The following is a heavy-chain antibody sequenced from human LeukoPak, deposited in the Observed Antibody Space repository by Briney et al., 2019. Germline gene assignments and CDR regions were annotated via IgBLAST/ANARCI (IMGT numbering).Heavy chain of an antibody. CDR3: AKDDSMTLDHFDS. CDR2: INHSGGHK. V-gene: IGHV3-23*01. Sequence: PGGSLRLSCAASAFTFNRFAMSWVRQAPGKGLEWVSGINHSGGHKYYADSVNGRFTITRDNSKDTLYLEMNRLRAEDTAVYYCAKDDSMTLDHFDSWGQGTLVTVSS. J-gene: IGHJ4*02. CDR1: AFTFNRFA. D-gene: IGHD4-11*01.